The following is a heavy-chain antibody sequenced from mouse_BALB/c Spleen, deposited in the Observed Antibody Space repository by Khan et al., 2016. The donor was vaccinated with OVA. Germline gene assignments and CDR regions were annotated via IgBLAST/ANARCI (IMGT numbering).Heavy chain of an antibody. CDR1: DYSFINYY. V-gene: IGHV1S56*01. CDR3: ARSKYGSHWYFDV. D-gene: IGHD1-1*01. CDR2: IFPVDGRS. Sequence: QVRLQQSGRELVKPGASVNMSCKTSDYSFINYYIHWVKQRPGQGLEWIGWIFPVDGRSKYNEKFKGKTALTADKSSSTAYMLLSSLTSEDSAIYFCARSKYGSHWYFDVWGAGTTVTVAS. J-gene: IGHJ1*01.